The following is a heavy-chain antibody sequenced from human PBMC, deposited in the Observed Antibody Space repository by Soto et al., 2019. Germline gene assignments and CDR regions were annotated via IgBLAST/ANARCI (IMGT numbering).Heavy chain of an antibody. CDR3: ARMEYRAAMGYYYYYYGMDV. V-gene: IGHV4-34*01. J-gene: IGHJ6*02. CDR2: INHSGST. Sequence: PSETLSLTCAVYGGSFSGYYWSWIRQPPGKGLEWIGEINHSGSTNYNPSLKSRVTISVDTSKNQFSLKLSSVTAADTAVYYCARMEYRAAMGYYYYYYGMDVWGQGTTVTVSS. CDR1: GGSFSGYY. D-gene: IGHD5-18*01.